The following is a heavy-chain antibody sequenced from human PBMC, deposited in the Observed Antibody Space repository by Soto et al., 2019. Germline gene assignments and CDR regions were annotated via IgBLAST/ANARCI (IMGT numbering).Heavy chain of an antibody. D-gene: IGHD2-2*01. Sequence: EVQLVESGGGLVKPGGSLRLSCAASGFTFSSYSMNWVRQAPGKGLEWVSSISSSSSYIYYADSVKGRFTISRDNAKNSLYLQMNSLRAEDTAVYYCARDPCSSTSCFYSDYWGQGTPVTVSS. J-gene: IGHJ4*02. CDR3: ARDPCSSTSCFYSDY. CDR2: ISSSSSYI. V-gene: IGHV3-21*01. CDR1: GFTFSSYS.